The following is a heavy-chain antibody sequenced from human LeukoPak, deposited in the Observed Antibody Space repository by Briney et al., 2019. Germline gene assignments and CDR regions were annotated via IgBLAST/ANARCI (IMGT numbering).Heavy chain of an antibody. V-gene: IGHV3-15*01. Sequence: GGSLRLSCAASGFTFSDAWMTWVRQAPGKGLEWVGRIKSKADGGTTDYAAPVRGRFTISRDDSENTLYLQMSSLKTEDTAVYYCTTDISAVPFWGQGTLVTVSS. J-gene: IGHJ4*02. CDR3: TTDISAVPF. D-gene: IGHD1-14*01. CDR1: GFTFSDAW. CDR2: IKSKADGGTT.